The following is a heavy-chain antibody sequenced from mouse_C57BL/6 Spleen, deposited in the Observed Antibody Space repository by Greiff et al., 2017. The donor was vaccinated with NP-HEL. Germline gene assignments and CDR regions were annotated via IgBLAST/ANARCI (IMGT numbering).Heavy chain of an antibody. Sequence: QVQLQQPGAELVKPGASVKMSCKASGYTFTSYWITWVKQRPGQGLEWIGDIYPGSGSTNYNEKFKSKATLTVDTSSSTAYMQLSSLTSEDSAVYYCARDYYGSSYPSYAMDYWGQGTSVTVSS. CDR2: IYPGSGST. V-gene: IGHV1-55*01. CDR3: ARDYYGSSYPSYAMDY. J-gene: IGHJ4*01. D-gene: IGHD1-1*01. CDR1: GYTFTSYW.